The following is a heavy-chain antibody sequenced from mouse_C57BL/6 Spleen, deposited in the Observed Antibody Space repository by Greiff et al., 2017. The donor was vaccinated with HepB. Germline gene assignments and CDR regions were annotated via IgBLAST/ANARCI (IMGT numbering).Heavy chain of an antibody. CDR3: APTGTGGFAY. CDR1: GYSFTGYY. Sequence: EVQLQQSGPELVKPGASVKISCKASGYSFTGYYMNWVKQSPEKSLEWIGEINPSTGGTTYNQKFKAKATLTVDKSSSTAYMQLKSLTSEDSAVYYCAPTGTGGFAYWGQGTLVTVSA. CDR2: INPSTGGT. J-gene: IGHJ3*01. V-gene: IGHV1-42*01. D-gene: IGHD4-1*02.